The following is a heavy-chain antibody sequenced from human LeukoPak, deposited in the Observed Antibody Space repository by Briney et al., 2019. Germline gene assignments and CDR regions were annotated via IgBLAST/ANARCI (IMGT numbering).Heavy chain of an antibody. J-gene: IGHJ4*02. D-gene: IGHD3-10*01. Sequence: SETLSLTCAVSGGPFSGYFWSWIRQSSGKGLEWIGEIHNSGTTNYNPSLNSRVTISEDTSKNQFYLNLSSVTAADTAVYYCARRYYYNLGSFPFDFWGQGILVTVSS. CDR3: ARRYYYNLGSFPFDF. V-gene: IGHV4-34*01. CDR2: IHNSGTT. CDR1: GGPFSGYF.